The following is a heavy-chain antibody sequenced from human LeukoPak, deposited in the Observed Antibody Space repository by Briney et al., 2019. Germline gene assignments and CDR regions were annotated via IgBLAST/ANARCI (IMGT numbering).Heavy chain of an antibody. CDR2: ISSNGGST. CDR3: VKGEQWLARPFDY. J-gene: IGHJ4*02. V-gene: IGHV3-64*05. Sequence: GGSLRLSCSASGFTFSSYALHWVRQAPGKGLEYVSAISSNGGSTYYADSVKGRFTISRDNSKNTLYFQMSSLRAEDTAVYYCVKGEQWLARPFDYWGQGTLVSVSS. CDR1: GFTFSSYA. D-gene: IGHD6-19*01.